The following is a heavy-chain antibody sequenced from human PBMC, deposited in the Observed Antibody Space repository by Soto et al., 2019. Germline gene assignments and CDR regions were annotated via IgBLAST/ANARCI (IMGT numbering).Heavy chain of an antibody. J-gene: IGHJ4*02. Sequence: GGLLRLSCAASGFRFSDYSMNWVRQVPGKGLEWVSSISSNSGYTLYTDSVKGRFTISRDNAKSSLYLQMSSLRDEDTAVYYCTRGSYGAYDYWGQGTLVTVSS. CDR2: ISSNSGYT. D-gene: IGHD4-17*01. CDR3: TRGSYGAYDY. CDR1: GFRFSDYS. V-gene: IGHV3-21*06.